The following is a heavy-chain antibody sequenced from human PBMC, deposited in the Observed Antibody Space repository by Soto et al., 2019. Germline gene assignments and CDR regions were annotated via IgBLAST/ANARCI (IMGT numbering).Heavy chain of an antibody. Sequence: VSVKVSCKTSGYAFPHYVINWVRQAPGHGLEWMGFSTHTGNTNYAQNFQGRVVLTTDTSTSTAYMEVTSLRSDDTAVYYCARSGEHPLDYWG. D-gene: IGHD1-26*01. CDR2: STHTGNT. J-gene: IGHJ4*01. CDR1: GYAFPHYV. CDR3: ARSGEHPLDY. V-gene: IGHV1-18*01.